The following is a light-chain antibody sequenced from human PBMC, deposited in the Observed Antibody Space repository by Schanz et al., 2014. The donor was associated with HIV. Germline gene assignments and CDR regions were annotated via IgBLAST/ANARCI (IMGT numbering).Light chain of an antibody. V-gene: IGKV1-5*01. Sequence: DIQMTQSPSTLSASVGDRVTITCRASQSISSWLAWFQQKPGKVPERLIYAASTLQSGVPSRFSGSGSGTEFTLTISSLQPEDFATYYCLQHNTYPRTFGQGTKVEIK. CDR1: QSISSW. J-gene: IGKJ1*01. CDR2: AAS. CDR3: LQHNTYPRT.